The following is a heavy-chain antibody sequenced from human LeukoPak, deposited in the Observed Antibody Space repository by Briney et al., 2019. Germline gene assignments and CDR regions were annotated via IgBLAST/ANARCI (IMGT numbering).Heavy chain of an antibody. Sequence: SETLSLTCAVYAGSFSGYFWSWIRQPPGKGLEWIGEVHHSGSTNYNPSLKSRVTISVDTSKNQFSLKLSSVTAADTAVYYCARTTEGGYSYGYFYYYYMDVWGKGTTVTISS. D-gene: IGHD5-18*01. J-gene: IGHJ6*03. V-gene: IGHV4-34*01. CDR1: AGSFSGYF. CDR2: VHHSGST. CDR3: ARTTEGGYSYGYFYYYYMDV.